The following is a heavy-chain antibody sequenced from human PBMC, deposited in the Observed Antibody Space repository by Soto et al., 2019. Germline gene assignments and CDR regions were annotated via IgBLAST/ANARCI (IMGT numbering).Heavy chain of an antibody. D-gene: IGHD4-17*01. CDR1: GGTFSSYA. Sequence: QVQLVQSGAEVKKPGSSVKVSCKASGGTFSSYAISWVRQAPGQGLEWMGGIIPIFVTANYAQKFQGRVTITAAKSTSTAYMELSSLRSEDTAVYYCARDDYGGNTDFDYWGQGTLVTVSS. CDR3: ARDDYGGNTDFDY. J-gene: IGHJ4*02. V-gene: IGHV1-69*06. CDR2: IIPIFVTA.